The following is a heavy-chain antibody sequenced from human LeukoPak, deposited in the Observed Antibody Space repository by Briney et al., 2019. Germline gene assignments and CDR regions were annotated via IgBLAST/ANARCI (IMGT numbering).Heavy chain of an antibody. D-gene: IGHD6-13*01. J-gene: IGHJ5*02. CDR2: ISSSSSYI. V-gene: IGHV3-21*01. Sequence: GGSLRLSCAASGFTFSSYSMNWVRQAPGKGLEWVSSISSSSSYIYYADSVKGRFTISRDNAKNSLYLQMNSLRAEDTAVYYCAREISRAAAGTGGFDWFDPWGQGTLVTVSS. CDR1: GFTFSSYS. CDR3: AREISRAAAGTGGFDWFDP.